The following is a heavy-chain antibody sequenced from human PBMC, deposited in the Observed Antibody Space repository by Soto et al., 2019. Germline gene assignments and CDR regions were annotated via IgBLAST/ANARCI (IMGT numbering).Heavy chain of an antibody. CDR1: GFSLTTTGVG. J-gene: IGHJ4*02. CDR2: VFWDGGE. D-gene: IGHD1-26*01. Sequence: QITLRESGPSLVKPIETLTLTCTFSGFSLTTTGVGVGWIRQPPGKALEWLAVVFWDGGERYSPSLKSRVTITKDTSKDQVVLTMTNMDPADTATYYCTQVYGSGSWGWYFHSWGQGTLVTVSS. V-gene: IGHV2-5*02. CDR3: TQVYGSGSWGWYFHS.